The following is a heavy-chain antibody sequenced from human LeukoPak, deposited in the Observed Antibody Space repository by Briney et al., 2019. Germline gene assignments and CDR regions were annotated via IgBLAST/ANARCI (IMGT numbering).Heavy chain of an antibody. J-gene: IGHJ4*02. D-gene: IGHD5-12*01. CDR2: ISAGGGST. Sequence: PGGSLRLSCAASRFTFSSYAMSWVRQAPGKGLEWVSTISAGGGSTYYADSVKGRFTTSRDNSKNTLYLQMNSLRAEDTAAYYCAKGGVDIVATVLEMATITFFDYWGQGTLVTVSS. V-gene: IGHV3-23*01. CDR3: AKGGVDIVATVLEMATITFFDY. CDR1: RFTFSSYA.